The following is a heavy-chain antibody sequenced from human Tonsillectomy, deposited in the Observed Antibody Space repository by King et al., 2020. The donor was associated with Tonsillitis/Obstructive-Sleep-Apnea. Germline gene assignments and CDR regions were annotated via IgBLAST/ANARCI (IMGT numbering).Heavy chain of an antibody. CDR3: AKSYYDILTGYYRDIDY. J-gene: IGHJ4*02. CDR1: GYIFTNYW. V-gene: IGHV5-10-1*03. D-gene: IGHD3-9*01. Sequence: VQLLESGAEVKKPGESLRISCKGSGYIFTNYWINWVRQMPGKGLEWMGRIDPSDSYSNYSPSFQGHVTISADKSISTAYLQWSSLKASDSAMYYCAKSYYDILTGYYRDIDYWGQGTLVTVSS. CDR2: IDPSDSYS.